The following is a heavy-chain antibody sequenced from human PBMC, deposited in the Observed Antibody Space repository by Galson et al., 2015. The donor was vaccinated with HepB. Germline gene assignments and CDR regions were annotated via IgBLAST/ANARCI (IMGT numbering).Heavy chain of an antibody. CDR2: ISYDGSNK. Sequence: SLRLSCAASGFTFSSYGMHWVRQAPGKGLEWVAVISYDGSNKYYADSVKGRFTISRDNSKNTLYLQMNSLRAEDTAVYYCAKDHLGIYGSGSYLDYWGQGTLVPSPQ. V-gene: IGHV3-30*18. J-gene: IGHJ4*02. CDR1: GFTFSSYG. CDR3: AKDHLGIYGSGSYLDY. D-gene: IGHD3-10*01.